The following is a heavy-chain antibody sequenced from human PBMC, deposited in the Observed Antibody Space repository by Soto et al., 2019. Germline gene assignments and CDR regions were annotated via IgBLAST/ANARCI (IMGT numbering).Heavy chain of an antibody. J-gene: IGHJ4*02. Sequence: QVQLQQWGAGLLKPSETLSLTCAVYGGSFSGYYWSWIRQPPGKGLEWIGEINHSGSTNYNPSLKGRVTISVDTSKNQFSLKLSSVTAADTAVYYCARIYSSSFDYWGQGTLVTVYS. V-gene: IGHV4-34*01. CDR1: GGSFSGYY. D-gene: IGHD6-13*01. CDR2: INHSGST. CDR3: ARIYSSSFDY.